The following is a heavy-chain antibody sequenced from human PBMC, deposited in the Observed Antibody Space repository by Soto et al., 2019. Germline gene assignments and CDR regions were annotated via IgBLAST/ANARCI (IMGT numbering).Heavy chain of an antibody. CDR2: IWYDGSNK. V-gene: IGHV3-33*01. CDR1: GFTFSSYG. CDR3: ARDRGSIDGSGSYNY. Sequence: GGSLRLSCAASGFTFSSYGMHWVRQAPGKGLEWVAVIWYDGSNKYYADSVKGRFTISRDNSKNTLYLQMNSLRAEDTAVYYCARDRGSIDGSGSYNYWGQGTLVTVSS. J-gene: IGHJ4*02. D-gene: IGHD3-10*01.